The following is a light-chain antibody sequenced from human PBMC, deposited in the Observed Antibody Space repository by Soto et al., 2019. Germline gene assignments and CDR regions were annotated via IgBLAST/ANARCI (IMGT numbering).Light chain of an antibody. V-gene: IGKV3D-20*02. Sequence: EIVLTQSPGTLSLSPGERATLSCRASQSVSSSYLAWYQQKPGQAPRLLIYGASSRVTGIPDRFSGSGSGTDFTLTISRLEPEDFAVYYCQQRSNWPPRWTFGQGTKVEIK. CDR2: GAS. J-gene: IGKJ1*01. CDR1: QSVSSSY. CDR3: QQRSNWPPRWT.